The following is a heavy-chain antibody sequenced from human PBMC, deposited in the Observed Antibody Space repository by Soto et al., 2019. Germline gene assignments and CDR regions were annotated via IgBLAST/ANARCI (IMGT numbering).Heavy chain of an antibody. D-gene: IGHD6-13*01. CDR3: AKDLGYTSSWYYALHI. CDR1: GFSFSSYA. CDR2: ISGSGGTT. V-gene: IGHV3-23*01. Sequence: GGSLRLSCVGSGFSFSSYAMKWVRQAPGQGLEWVSGISGSGGTTFYADSVKGRFTISRDNSKNTLYLQMNSLRAEDTAVYYCAKDLGYTSSWYYALHIWGQGTMVTVSS. J-gene: IGHJ3*02.